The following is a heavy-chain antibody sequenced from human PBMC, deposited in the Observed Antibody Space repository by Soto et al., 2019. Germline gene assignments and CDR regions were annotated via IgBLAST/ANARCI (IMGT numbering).Heavy chain of an antibody. D-gene: IGHD2-15*01. CDR2: IIPILGIA. Sequence: ASVKVSCKASGGTFSSYTTSWVRQAPGQGLEWMGRIIPILGIANYAQKFQGRVTITADRSTSTAYMELSSLRSEDTAVYYCARAMEDIVVVVAATMVYNWFDPWGQGTLVTVSS. CDR1: GGTFSSYT. J-gene: IGHJ5*02. V-gene: IGHV1-69*02. CDR3: ARAMEDIVVVVAATMVYNWFDP.